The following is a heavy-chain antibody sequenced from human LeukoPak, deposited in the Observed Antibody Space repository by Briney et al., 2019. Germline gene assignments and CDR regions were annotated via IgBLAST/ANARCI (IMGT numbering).Heavy chain of an antibody. V-gene: IGHV3-74*01. J-gene: IGHJ4*02. CDR1: GFTFSSYW. Sequence: PGGSLRLSCAASGFTFSSYWVQWVRQATGKGLVWLSRINSDGSSLSYADSVKGRFTISRDNAKNTVYLQMNSLRAEDTAVYYCARSRYTGSHFDYWGQGTLVTVSS. D-gene: IGHD1-26*01. CDR2: INSDGSSL. CDR3: ARSRYTGSHFDY.